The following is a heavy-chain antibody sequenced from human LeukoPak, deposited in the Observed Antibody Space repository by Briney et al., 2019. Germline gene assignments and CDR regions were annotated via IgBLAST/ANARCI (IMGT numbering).Heavy chain of an antibody. Sequence: GEYLKISCKGSGYTFRSYWIGWVRQMPGKGLEWMGIIYPGDSDTRYSPSFQGQVTMSADKSITTAYLQWSSLKASDTAMYYCARLGYCSRGTCYAFDYWGQGTLVTVSS. V-gene: IGHV5-51*01. CDR2: IYPGDSDT. CDR1: GYTFRSYW. CDR3: ARLGYCSRGTCYAFDY. J-gene: IGHJ4*02. D-gene: IGHD2-2*01.